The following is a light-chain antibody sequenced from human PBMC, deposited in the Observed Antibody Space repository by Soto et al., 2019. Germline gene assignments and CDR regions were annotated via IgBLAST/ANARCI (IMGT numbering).Light chain of an antibody. V-gene: IGKV3-20*01. J-gene: IGKJ2*01. CDR1: QSLSTSY. Sequence: EIVLTQSPAALSLSLGERATLSCRASQSLSTSYLAWYQQKPGQAPRLLIYGTSRRATGSPDRFSGSGSGTALTLTITRLEAEDVAVYYCQQYAGSPKTFGRGTKLEIK. CDR2: GTS. CDR3: QQYAGSPKT.